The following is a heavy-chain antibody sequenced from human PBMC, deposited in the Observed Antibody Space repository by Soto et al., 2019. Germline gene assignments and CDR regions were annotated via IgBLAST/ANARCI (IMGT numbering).Heavy chain of an antibody. D-gene: IGHD6-13*01. CDR2: VYNSWST. Sequence: SETLSLTCTVSGGSISSNYWTWIRQPPGKGLEWIGYVYNSWSTNYNPSLKSRVTISEDTSKSQFSLKVNSMTAADTAVYYCARYRREAVAGYTLDNWGQGILVT. J-gene: IGHJ4*02. V-gene: IGHV4-59*01. CDR3: ARYRREAVAGYTLDN. CDR1: GGSISSNY.